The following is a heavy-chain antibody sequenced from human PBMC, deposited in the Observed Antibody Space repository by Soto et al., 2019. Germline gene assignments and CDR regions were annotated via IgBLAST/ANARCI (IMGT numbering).Heavy chain of an antibody. CDR2: IYYSGST. Sequence: SEPLPLPSTFSGGSIIGVGYYWSWIRQHPGKGREGIGYIYYSGSTYYNPSLKSRVTISVDTSKNQFSLKLSSVTAADTAVYYCARDSGYCSSNSCYAYYYYGMDVWGQGTTVIVS. D-gene: IGHD2-2*01. V-gene: IGHV4-31*03. CDR1: GGSIIGVGYY. CDR3: ARDSGYCSSNSCYAYYYYGMDV. J-gene: IGHJ6*02.